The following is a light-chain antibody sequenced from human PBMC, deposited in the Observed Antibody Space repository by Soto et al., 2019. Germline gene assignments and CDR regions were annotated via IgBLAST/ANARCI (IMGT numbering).Light chain of an antibody. CDR3: AAWDDSLNEV. CDR1: SSNIGSNT. V-gene: IGLV1-44*01. Sequence: QPVLTQPPSASGTPGQRVTISCSGSSSNIGSNTVNWYQQLPGTAPKLLIYSNNQRPSGVPDRFSGSKSGTSASLAISGLQSEDEADYYSAAWDDSLNEVFGTGTKVTVL. CDR2: SNN. J-gene: IGLJ1*01.